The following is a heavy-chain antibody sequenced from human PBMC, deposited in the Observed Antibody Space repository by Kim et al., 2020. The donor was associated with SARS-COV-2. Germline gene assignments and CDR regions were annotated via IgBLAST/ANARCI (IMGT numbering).Heavy chain of an antibody. D-gene: IGHD6-19*01. CDR3: ASSSGWYYFDY. J-gene: IGHJ4*02. Sequence: SNNPSLKRRVTKSVDTSKNQFSLMLSSVTAADTAVYYGASSSGWYYFDYWGQGSLVTVSS. V-gene: IGHV4-34*01.